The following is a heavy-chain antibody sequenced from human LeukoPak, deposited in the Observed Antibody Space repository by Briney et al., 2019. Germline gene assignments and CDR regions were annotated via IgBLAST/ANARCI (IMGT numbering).Heavy chain of an antibody. D-gene: IGHD6-13*01. J-gene: IGHJ5*02. Sequence: PSETLSLTCAVYGGSFSGYYWSWIRQPPGKGLEWIGEINHSGSTNYNPSLKSRVTIPVDTSKNQFSLKLSSVTAADTAVYYCAASLPAAGSFDPWGQGTLVTVSS. CDR1: GGSFSGYY. V-gene: IGHV4-34*01. CDR2: INHSGST. CDR3: AASLPAAGSFDP.